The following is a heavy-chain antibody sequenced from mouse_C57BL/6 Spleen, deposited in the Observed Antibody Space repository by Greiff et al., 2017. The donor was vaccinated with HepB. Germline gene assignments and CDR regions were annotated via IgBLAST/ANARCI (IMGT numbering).Heavy chain of an antibody. CDR3: ARDRLLDY. CDR2: INYDGSST. D-gene: IGHD2-13*01. Sequence: EVNLVESEGGLVQPGSSMKLSCTASGFTFSDYYMAWVRQVPEKGLEWVANINYDGSSTYYLDSLKSRFIISRDNAKNILYLQMSSLKSEDTATYYCARDRLLDYWGQGTTLTVSS. V-gene: IGHV5-16*01. J-gene: IGHJ2*01. CDR1: GFTFSDYY.